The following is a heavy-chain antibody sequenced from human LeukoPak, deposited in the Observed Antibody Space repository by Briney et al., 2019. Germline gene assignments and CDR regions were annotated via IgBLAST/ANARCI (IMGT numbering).Heavy chain of an antibody. CDR2: IYYSGST. V-gene: IGHV4-59*08. D-gene: IGHD3-22*01. J-gene: IGHJ4*02. CDR1: GGSISSYY. CDR3: ARVPAVVTALYYFDY. Sequence: SETLSLTCTVSGGSISSYYWSWIRQPPGKGLECIGYIYYSGSTNYNPSLKSRVTISVDTSKNQFSLKLSSVTAADTAVYYCARVPAVVTALYYFDYWGQGTLVTVSS.